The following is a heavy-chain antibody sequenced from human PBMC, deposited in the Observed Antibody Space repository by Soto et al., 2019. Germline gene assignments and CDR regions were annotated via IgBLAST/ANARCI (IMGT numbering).Heavy chain of an antibody. CDR2: VYYSGSS. Sequence: PSETLSLTCTVSGGSISSYYWNWIRQPPGKGLEWIANVYYSGSSYYNPSLKSRLTISVDTTKNQFSLQLKSMTAADTAVYYCAKLSCTSSTCYFPGWFDPWGQGTLVTVSS. V-gene: IGHV4-59*06. CDR3: AKLSCTSSTCYFPGWFDP. CDR1: GGSISSYY. D-gene: IGHD2-2*01. J-gene: IGHJ5*02.